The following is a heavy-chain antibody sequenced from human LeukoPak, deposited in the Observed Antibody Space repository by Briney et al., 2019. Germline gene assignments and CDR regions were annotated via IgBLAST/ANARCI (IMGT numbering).Heavy chain of an antibody. V-gene: IGHV3-74*01. CDR3: ARQDYCGGDCYFYGMDV. D-gene: IGHD2-21*01. Sequence: GGSLRLSCAASGFTFSSYWMHWVRQAPGKGLVWVSRINSDGSSTSYADSVKGRFTISRDNAKNTLYLQMNSLRAEDTAVYYCARQDYCGGDCYFYGMDVWGQGTTVTVSS. CDR2: INSDGSST. J-gene: IGHJ6*02. CDR1: GFTFSSYW.